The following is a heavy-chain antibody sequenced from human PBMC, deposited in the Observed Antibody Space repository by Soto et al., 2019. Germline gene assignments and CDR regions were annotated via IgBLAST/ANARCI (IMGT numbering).Heavy chain of an antibody. CDR2: IYYSGGT. CDR3: ARGLRIQLMAKGGLDY. D-gene: IGHD5-18*01. V-gene: IGHV4-39*07. Sequence: SETLSLTCTVSGGSISSSSYFWGWIRQHPGKGLEWIGSIYYSGGTYYNPSLKSRVTISVDTSKNQFSLKLSSVTAAATAVYYCARGLRIQLMAKGGLDYWGHGTLVTVSS. CDR1: GGSISSSSYF. J-gene: IGHJ4*01.